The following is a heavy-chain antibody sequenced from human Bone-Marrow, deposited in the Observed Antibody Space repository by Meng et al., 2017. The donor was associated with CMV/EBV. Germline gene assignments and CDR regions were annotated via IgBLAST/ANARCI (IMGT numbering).Heavy chain of an antibody. CDR1: GYTLTELS. CDR2: FDPEDGET. V-gene: IGHV1-24*01. D-gene: IGHD5-12*01. CDR3: ATDPFAYSGYDSGPLSRLHGGY. Sequence: ASVKVSCKVSGYTLTELSMHWVRQAPGKGLEWMGGFDPEDGETIYAQKFQGRVTMTEDTSTDTAYMELSSLRSEDTAVYYCATDPFAYSGYDSGPLSRLHGGYWGQGTPVTVSS. J-gene: IGHJ4*02.